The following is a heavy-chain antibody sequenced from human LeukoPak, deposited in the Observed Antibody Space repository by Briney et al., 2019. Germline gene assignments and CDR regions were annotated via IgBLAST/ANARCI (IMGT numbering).Heavy chain of an antibody. V-gene: IGHV4-31*03. J-gene: IGHJ4*02. Sequence: SQTLSLTCPVPGGSISSGGYYWGWIRQPPGKGLEWIGYIYYSGSTYDNASLKSRVTISVDTSKNQFSLKLSSVTAADTAVYYCASIYGDYSYWGQGTLVTVSS. CDR1: GGSISSGGYY. D-gene: IGHD4-17*01. CDR2: IYYSGST. CDR3: ASIYGDYSY.